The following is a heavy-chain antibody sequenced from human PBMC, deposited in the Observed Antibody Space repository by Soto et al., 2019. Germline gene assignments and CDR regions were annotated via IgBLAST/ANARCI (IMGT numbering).Heavy chain of an antibody. V-gene: IGHV3-48*02. J-gene: IGHJ4*02. D-gene: IGHD6-19*01. CDR2: ISTSGATR. Sequence: EVQLVESGGGLVQPGGSLRLSCVASGFTFSTDSMNWVRQAPGKGLEWVAHISTSGATRYYSDSVKGRFAISRDNAKTSLYLQMDSLRNEDTAVYYCARFFGSGFDYWGQGTLVTVSS. CDR1: GFTFSTDS. CDR3: ARFFGSGFDY.